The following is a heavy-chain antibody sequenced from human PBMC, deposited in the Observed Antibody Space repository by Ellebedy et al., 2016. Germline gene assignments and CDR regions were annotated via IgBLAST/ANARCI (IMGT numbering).Heavy chain of an antibody. D-gene: IGHD6-19*01. Sequence: GESLKISCAASGFTFSSYWMGWVRQAPGKGLEWVANIRSDESEKYFKDSVKGRFTISRDNAKNSVYLQMNSLRAEDTAVYYCARGGVVAGADYWGQGTLVTVSS. CDR2: IRSDESEK. J-gene: IGHJ4*02. CDR3: ARGGVVAGADY. CDR1: GFTFSSYW. V-gene: IGHV3-7*03.